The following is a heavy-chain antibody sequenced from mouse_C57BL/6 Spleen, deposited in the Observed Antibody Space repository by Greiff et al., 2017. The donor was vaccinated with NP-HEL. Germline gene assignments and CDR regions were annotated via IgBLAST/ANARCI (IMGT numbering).Heavy chain of an antibody. CDR3: ARAYYGTGHFDY. Sequence: EVKLVESEGGLVQPGSSMKLSCTASGFTFSDYYMAWVRQVPEKGLEWVANINYDGSSTYYLDSLKSRFIISRDNAKNILYLQMSSLKSEDTATYYCARAYYGTGHFDYWGQGTTLTVSS. J-gene: IGHJ2*01. CDR2: INYDGSST. CDR1: GFTFSDYY. V-gene: IGHV5-16*01. D-gene: IGHD1-1*01.